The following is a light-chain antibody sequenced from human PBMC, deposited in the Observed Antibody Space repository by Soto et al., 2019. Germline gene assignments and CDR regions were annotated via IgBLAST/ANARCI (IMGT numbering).Light chain of an antibody. CDR1: QSVSSNY. J-gene: IGKJ5*01. CDR2: DAS. CDR3: QQYGISPIT. V-gene: IGKV3-20*01. Sequence: EIVLTQSPGTLSLSPGERATLTCRASQSVSSNYLAWYQQKPGQAPRPLIYDASSRATGIPDRFSGSGSGTDFTLTISRLEPEDFAVYYCQQYGISPITFDQGTRLEIK.